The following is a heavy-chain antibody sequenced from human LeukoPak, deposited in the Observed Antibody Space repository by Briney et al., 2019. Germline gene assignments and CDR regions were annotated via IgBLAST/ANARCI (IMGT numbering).Heavy chain of an antibody. CDR2: ISAYSGNT. V-gene: IGHV1-18*01. Sequence: GASAKVSCKASGYTFTSYGISWVRQAPGQGLEWMGLISAYSGNTNFAQKLQGRVTMTTDTSTSTAYMELRSLRSDDTAVYFCARGADTGSYGSLVYFDYWGQGTLVTVSS. CDR1: GYTFTSYG. D-gene: IGHD3-16*01. J-gene: IGHJ4*02. CDR3: ARGADTGSYGSLVYFDY.